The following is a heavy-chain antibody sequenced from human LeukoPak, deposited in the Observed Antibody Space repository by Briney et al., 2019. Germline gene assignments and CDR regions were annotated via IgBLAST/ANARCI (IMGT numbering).Heavy chain of an antibody. CDR3: ARYYYGSGSFFFDY. Sequence: SETLSLTCAVYGGSFSGYYWSWIRQPPGKGLEWIGEINHSGSTNYNPSLKSRVTISVDTSKNQFSLKLSSVTAADTAVYYCARYYYGSGSFFFDYWGQGTLVTVSS. D-gene: IGHD3-10*01. CDR1: GGSFSGYY. J-gene: IGHJ4*02. CDR2: INHSGST. V-gene: IGHV4-34*01.